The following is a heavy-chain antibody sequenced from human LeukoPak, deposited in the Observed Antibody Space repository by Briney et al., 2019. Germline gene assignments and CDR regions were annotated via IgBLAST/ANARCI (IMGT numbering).Heavy chain of an antibody. CDR3: ARAKWLEAIDY. D-gene: IGHD6-19*01. J-gene: IGHJ4*02. CDR2: ISSSGSTI. V-gene: IGHV3-48*03. Sequence: GGSLRLSCAASGFTFSSYEMNWVRQAPGKGLEWVSYISSSGSTIYYADSVKGRFTISRDNAKNSLYLQMNSLRAEDTAVYYCARAKWLEAIDYWGQGTLVTVSS. CDR1: GFTFSSYE.